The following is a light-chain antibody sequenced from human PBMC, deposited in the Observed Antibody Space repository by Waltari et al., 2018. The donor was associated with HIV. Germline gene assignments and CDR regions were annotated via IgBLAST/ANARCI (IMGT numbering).Light chain of an antibody. CDR2: GNT. J-gene: IGLJ7*01. CDR3: QSYDRSLSGGV. V-gene: IGLV1-40*01. CDR1: RSNIGAGYD. Sequence: TISCTGSRSNIGAGYDIHWYQHLPGRAPKLLIYGNTNRPSGVPDRFSGSQSGTSASLVITGLQAEDEADYYCQSYDRSLSGGVFGGGTRLTVL.